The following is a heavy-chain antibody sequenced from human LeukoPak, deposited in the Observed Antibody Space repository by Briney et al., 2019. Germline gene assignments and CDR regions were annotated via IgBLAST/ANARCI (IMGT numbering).Heavy chain of an antibody. J-gene: IGHJ3*02. CDR1: EFTFSTYW. CDR2: IKKDGSEK. CDR3: ARHRSGGSQDDAFDI. Sequence: GGSLRLSCAASEFTFSTYWMSWVRQAQGKGLEWVADIKKDGSEKYYVDSVKGRFTISRQNAKNSLFLQMNSLRAEDTAVYYCARHRSGGSQDDAFDIWGQGTMVTVSS. V-gene: IGHV3-7*01. D-gene: IGHD2-15*01.